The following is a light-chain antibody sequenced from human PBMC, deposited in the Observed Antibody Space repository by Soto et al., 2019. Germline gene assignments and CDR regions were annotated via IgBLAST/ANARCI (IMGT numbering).Light chain of an antibody. J-gene: IGKJ1*01. V-gene: IGKV3-11*01. Sequence: EIVLTQSPATLSSSPGERATLSCRASPTVGVRLAWYQHKPGQATSLIIYEASNRAAGIPARFSGSGSGTDFTLTITSLEPEDFAFYYCHQRQRWPRTFGQGTKVDIK. CDR3: HQRQRWPRT. CDR1: PTVGVR. CDR2: EAS.